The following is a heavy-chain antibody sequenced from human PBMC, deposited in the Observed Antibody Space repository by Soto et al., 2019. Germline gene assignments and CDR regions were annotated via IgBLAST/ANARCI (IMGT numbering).Heavy chain of an antibody. D-gene: IGHD3-9*01. V-gene: IGHV3-30-3*01. Sequence: QVQLVESGGGVVQPGRSLRLSCAGSGFTFSTYAMHWFRQAPGKGLEWGKVISHDGSKKYYADSVKGRFTISRDNFNDTLFLQMNSLRVEDTGVEYCARADDIFPAIESWGQGTLVTVSS. CDR2: ISHDGSKK. CDR3: ARADDIFPAIES. CDR1: GFTFSTYA. J-gene: IGHJ4*02.